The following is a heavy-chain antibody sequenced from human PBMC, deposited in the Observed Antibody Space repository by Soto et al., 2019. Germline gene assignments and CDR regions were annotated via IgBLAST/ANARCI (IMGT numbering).Heavy chain of an antibody. Sequence: PGGSLRLSCAASGFTFSSYAMHWVRQAPGKGLEWVAVISYDGSNKYYADSVKGRFTISRDNSKNTLYLQMNSLRAEDTAVYYCARDMAEQWLVLYYYYYGMDVWGQGTTVTGSS. V-gene: IGHV3-30-3*01. CDR1: GFTFSSYA. CDR2: ISYDGSNK. CDR3: ARDMAEQWLVLYYYYYGMDV. J-gene: IGHJ6*02. D-gene: IGHD6-19*01.